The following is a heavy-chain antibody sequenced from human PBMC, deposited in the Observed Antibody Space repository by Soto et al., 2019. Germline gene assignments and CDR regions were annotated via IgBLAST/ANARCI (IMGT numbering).Heavy chain of an antibody. CDR3: AKDSWNYDYYYYMDV. CDR1: GFTFSSYA. D-gene: IGHD1-1*01. CDR2: ISGSGGST. Sequence: GGSLRLSCAASGFTFSSYAMSWVRQAPGKGLEWVSAISGSGGSTYYADSVKGRFTISRDNSKNTLYLQMNSLRAEDTAVYYCAKDSWNYDYYYYMDVWGKGTTVTVSS. J-gene: IGHJ6*03. V-gene: IGHV3-23*01.